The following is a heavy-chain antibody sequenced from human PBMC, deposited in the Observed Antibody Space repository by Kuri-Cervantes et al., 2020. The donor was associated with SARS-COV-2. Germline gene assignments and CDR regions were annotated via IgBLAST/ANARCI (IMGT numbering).Heavy chain of an antibody. J-gene: IGHJ4*02. CDR2: INHSGSP. CDR1: GGSFSGYY. CDR3: ARAVKRFDY. V-gene: IGHV4-34*01. Sequence: SQTLSLTCAVYGGSFSGYYWSWIRQPPGKGLEWIGEINHSGSPNYNPSLKSRVTISVDTSKNQFSLKLSSVTAADTAVYYCARAVKRFDYWGQGTLVTVSS. D-gene: IGHD2/OR15-2a*01.